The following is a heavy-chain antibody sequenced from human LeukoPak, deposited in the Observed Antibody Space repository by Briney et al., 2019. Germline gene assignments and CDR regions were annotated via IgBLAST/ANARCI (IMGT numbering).Heavy chain of an antibody. CDR3: ARTQEEYYFDY. CDR1: GFTFTSYS. V-gene: IGHV3-21*01. Sequence: VRSLRLSCAPSGFTFTSYSMNWVRQAPGKGLEWVSSISSISSYIYYADSVKSRFTTSKDNAKNSLYLQMNSLRAEDTAVYYCARTQEEYYFDYWGQGTLVTVSS. J-gene: IGHJ4*02. D-gene: IGHD3-10*01. CDR2: ISSISSYI.